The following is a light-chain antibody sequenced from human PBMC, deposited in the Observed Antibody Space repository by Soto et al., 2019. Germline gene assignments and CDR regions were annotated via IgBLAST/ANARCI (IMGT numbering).Light chain of an antibody. CDR1: QGVTSGY. CDR3: KQYGSSPRT. CDR2: HAS. Sequence: LVLSQSPATVSVSPGDSATFSCRASQGVTSGYLDWYQQRAGQAHXLLIYHASARVTGIPAGFGGSGSGTDFTLTISRLETEDFAVKYCKQYGSSPRTFGRGTKVE. J-gene: IGKJ1*01. V-gene: IGKV3D-20*01.